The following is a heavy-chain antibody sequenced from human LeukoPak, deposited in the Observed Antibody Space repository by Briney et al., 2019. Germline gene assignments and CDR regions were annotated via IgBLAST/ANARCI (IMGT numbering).Heavy chain of an antibody. CDR2: IRYDGSNK. CDR1: GFTFSSYG. J-gene: IGHJ4*02. CDR3: AKADSSSYLGPH. Sequence: GGSLRLSCAASGFTFSSYGMHWVRQAPGKGLEWVAFIRYDGSNKYYADSVKGRFTISRDNSKNTLYLQMNSLRAEDTAVYYCAKADSSSYLGPHWGQGTLVTASS. V-gene: IGHV3-30*02. D-gene: IGHD6-6*01.